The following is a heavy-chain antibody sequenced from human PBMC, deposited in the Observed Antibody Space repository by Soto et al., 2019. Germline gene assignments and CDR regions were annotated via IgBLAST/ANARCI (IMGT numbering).Heavy chain of an antibody. CDR3: ARETSTTGRMDV. CDR2: IYNRVST. CDR1: GGSIRSGGYY. V-gene: IGHV4-31*03. D-gene: IGHD4-4*01. Sequence: QVQLQESGPGLVKPSQTLSLTCTVSGGSIRSGGYYWSWIRQHPGKGLEWIGYIYNRVSTYYNPSLKSRVTISVDTSKNQFSLKLNSVTAADTAVYYCARETSTTGRMDVWGQGTTVTVSS. J-gene: IGHJ6*02.